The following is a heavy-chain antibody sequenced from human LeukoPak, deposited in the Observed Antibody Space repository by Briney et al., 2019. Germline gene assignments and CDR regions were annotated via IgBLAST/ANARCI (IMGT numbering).Heavy chain of an antibody. V-gene: IGHV3-23*01. CDR3: AKAPRAYYYDRSGYHQEIF. D-gene: IGHD3-22*01. CDR1: GFTFSSYA. Sequence: GGSLRLSCAASGFTFSSYAMSWVRQAPGKGLEWVSAISGSGGSTYYADSVKGRFTISRDNSKNTLYLQMNSLRAEDTAVYYCAKAPRAYYYDRSGYHQEIFWGQGTLVTVSS. J-gene: IGHJ4*02. CDR2: ISGSGGST.